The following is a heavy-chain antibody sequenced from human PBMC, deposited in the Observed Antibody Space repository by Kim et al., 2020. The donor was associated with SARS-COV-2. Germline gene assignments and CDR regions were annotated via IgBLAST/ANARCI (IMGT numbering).Heavy chain of an antibody. V-gene: IGHV3-23*01. CDR2: IDGSDGTT. D-gene: IGHD3-16*01. CDR3: IKGGFGLFWDY. Sequence: GGSLRLSCTTSGFTFTGYAMSWVRQAPGKGLEWVSSIDGSDGTTYYVDSVKGRFTISRDNSNITLYLQMNILRSDDTAVSFCIKGGFGLFWDYFGQ. CDR1: GFTFTGYA. J-gene: IGHJ4*02.